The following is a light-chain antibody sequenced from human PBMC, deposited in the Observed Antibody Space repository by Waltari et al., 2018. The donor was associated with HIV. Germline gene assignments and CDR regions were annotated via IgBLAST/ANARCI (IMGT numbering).Light chain of an antibody. V-gene: IGKV1-33*01. CDR1: QDINNY. Sequence: DIQMTQSPSSLSAFVGDRVTITCQASQDINNYLNWYHQKPGRAPEVLIYDAFNLKPGLPSRCSGSASGTDFTLTISDLQPEDIGTYYCQQYNNVPYTFGQGTTLQI. CDR2: DAF. J-gene: IGKJ2*01. CDR3: QQYNNVPYT.